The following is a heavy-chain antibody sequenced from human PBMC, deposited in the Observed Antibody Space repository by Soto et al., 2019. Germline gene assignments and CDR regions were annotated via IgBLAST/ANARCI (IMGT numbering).Heavy chain of an antibody. CDR3: AREDAERATRFLDY. D-gene: IGHD2-21*01. CDR1: GYTFTSYG. CDR2: TSPSSLAT. Sequence: GASVNVSCKASGYTFTSYGISWVRQAPGQGLEWMGWTSPSSLATNYAQRFQGRVTMSRDRATSTVYMELSRLRSEDTAVYYCAREDAERATRFLDYWGQGTVVTVSS. J-gene: IGHJ4*02. V-gene: IGHV1-2*02.